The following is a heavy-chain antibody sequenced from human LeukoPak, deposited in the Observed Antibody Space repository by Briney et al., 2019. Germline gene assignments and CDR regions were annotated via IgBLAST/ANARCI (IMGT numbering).Heavy chain of an antibody. CDR3: AKALGDTGSPPAY. V-gene: IGHV3-23*01. CDR1: GFPFSGYA. Sequence: GGSLTLSCAASGFPFSGYAMIWVRQAPGKGLEWVSSISSSGGGTFYADSVKGRFNISRDNSKNTVYLQVNSLRTDDTAIYYCAKALGDTGSPPAYWGQGTLVTVSS. J-gene: IGHJ4*02. CDR2: ISSSGGGT. D-gene: IGHD1-26*01.